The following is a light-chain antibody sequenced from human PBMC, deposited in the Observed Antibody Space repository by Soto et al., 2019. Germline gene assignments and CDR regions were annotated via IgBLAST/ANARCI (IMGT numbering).Light chain of an antibody. V-gene: IGKV3-11*01. J-gene: IGKJ5*01. CDR1: QSISSS. CDR2: DAS. CDR3: QQRSSWIT. Sequence: IVLTQSPITLSLWPGETAVLSCRASQSISSSLSWYQQRPGQAPRLLIYDASNRAPGIPARFSGSGSGTVFTLTLSSLEPEDFALYYCQQRSSWITFGQGTRLEIE.